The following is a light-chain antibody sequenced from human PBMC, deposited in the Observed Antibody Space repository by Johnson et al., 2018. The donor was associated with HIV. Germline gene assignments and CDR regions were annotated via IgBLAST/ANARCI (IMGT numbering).Light chain of an antibody. J-gene: IGLJ1*01. Sequence: QPVLTQPPSVSAAPGQKVTISCSGSSSNIGNSYVSWYQQLPGTAPKLLISANDKRPSGIPDRFSGSKSGTSATLGITGLQTGDEADYYCGTWDSSLSAGVFGTGTKVTVL. V-gene: IGLV1-51*01. CDR2: AND. CDR1: SSNIGNSY. CDR3: GTWDSSLSAGV.